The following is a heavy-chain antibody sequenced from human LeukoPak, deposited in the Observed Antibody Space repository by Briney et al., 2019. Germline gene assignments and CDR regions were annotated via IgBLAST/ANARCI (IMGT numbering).Heavy chain of an antibody. J-gene: IGHJ6*02. Sequence: GESLKISCQGSGYSFTSYWIGWVRQMPGKGLEWMGIIYPGDSDTRYSPSFQGQVTISADKSISTAYLQWSSLKASDTAMYYCARGAYYYYYGMDVWGQGTTVTVSS. CDR1: GYSFTSYW. V-gene: IGHV5-51*01. CDR2: IYPGDSDT. CDR3: ARGAYYYYYGMDV.